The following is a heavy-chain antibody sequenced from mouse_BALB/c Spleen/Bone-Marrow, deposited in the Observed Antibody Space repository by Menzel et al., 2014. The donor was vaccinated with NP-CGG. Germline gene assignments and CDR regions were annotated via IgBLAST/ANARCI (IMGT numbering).Heavy chain of an antibody. CDR2: IYPGGGNT. D-gene: IGHD2-10*01. J-gene: IGHJ2*01. CDR3: ARSPYYGNYDDY. Sequence: QVQLQQSGPELVKPGASVKISCKASGYTFTDYYINWGKKKPGQGLEWIGWIYPGGGNTKYNEKFKGKATLTVDTSSSTAYMQLSSLTSEDTAVYFCARSPYYGNYDDYWGQGTTLTVSS. V-gene: IGHV1-84*02. CDR1: GYTFTDYY.